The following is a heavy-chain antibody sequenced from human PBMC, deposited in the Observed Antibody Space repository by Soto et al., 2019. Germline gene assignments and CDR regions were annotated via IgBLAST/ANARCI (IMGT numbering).Heavy chain of an antibody. CDR3: VRISAAASNALDI. CDR1: GFSIGDHY. D-gene: IGHD6-13*01. CDR2: SRNKAKRYTT. V-gene: IGHV3-72*01. J-gene: IGHJ3*02. Sequence: EVPVVESGGGLVQPGGSLRLSCAGSGFSIGDHYMDWVRQAPGKGLDWVGRSRNKAKRYTTEYAASVKGRFTISRDDSKNSVYLQMNILKTEDTDVYYCVRISAAASNALDIWGHGTMVNVSS.